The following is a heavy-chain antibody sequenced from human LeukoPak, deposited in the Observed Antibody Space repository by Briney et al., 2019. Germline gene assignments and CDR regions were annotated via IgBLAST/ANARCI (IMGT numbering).Heavy chain of an antibody. J-gene: IGHJ6*02. V-gene: IGHV3-13*01. Sequence: GGSLRLSCAASGFTVSSNYMHWVRQATGKGLEWVSAIGTAGDTYYPGSVKGRFTISRENAKNSLYLQMNSLRAGDTAVYYCARDLMVRGVMAYYYYGMDVWGQGTTVTVSS. CDR2: IGTAGDT. CDR1: GFTVSSNY. D-gene: IGHD3-10*01. CDR3: ARDLMVRGVMAYYYYGMDV.